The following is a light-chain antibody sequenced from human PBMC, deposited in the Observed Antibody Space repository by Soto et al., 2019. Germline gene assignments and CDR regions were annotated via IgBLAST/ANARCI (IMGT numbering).Light chain of an antibody. CDR3: SSFTISSPLVV. Sequence: QSALTQPPSASGSPGQSVTISCTGTSSDVGGYDYVSWYQQHPGKAPKLMIYEVSNRPSGVSNRFSGSKSGNTASLTISGLQAEDEADYYCSSFTISSPLVVFGSGTK. V-gene: IGLV2-14*01. CDR2: EVS. CDR1: SSDVGGYDY. J-gene: IGLJ1*01.